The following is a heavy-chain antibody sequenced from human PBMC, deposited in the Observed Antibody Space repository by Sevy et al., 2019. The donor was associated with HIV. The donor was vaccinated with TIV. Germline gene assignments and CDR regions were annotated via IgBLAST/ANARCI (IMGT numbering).Heavy chain of an antibody. CDR1: GFTFSSYG. V-gene: IGHV3-30*18. Sequence: GGSLRLSCAVSGFTFSSYGMHWVHQAPGKGLEWVAVISYDGSNKYYADSVKGRFTISRDNSKNTLYLQMNSLRAEDTAVYYCAKVRRMYTAIHNLDYWGQGTLVTVSS. J-gene: IGHJ4*02. CDR2: ISYDGSNK. CDR3: AKVRRMYTAIHNLDY. D-gene: IGHD5-18*01.